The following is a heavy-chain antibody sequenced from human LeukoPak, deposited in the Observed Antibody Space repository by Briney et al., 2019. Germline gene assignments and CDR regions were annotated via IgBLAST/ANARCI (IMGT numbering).Heavy chain of an antibody. D-gene: IGHD5-12*01. CDR1: GDPISTSSDY. CDR3: AREYSAFDY. CDR2: IYYSGST. V-gene: IGHV4-61*08. Sequence: PSGTLSLTCTVSGDPISTSSDYKWTWIRQPPRKGLEWIGYIYYSGSTNYNPSLQSRVTISVDTSNNQFSLKLTSVTAADTAVYYCAREYSAFDYWGQGIPVTVSS. J-gene: IGHJ4*02.